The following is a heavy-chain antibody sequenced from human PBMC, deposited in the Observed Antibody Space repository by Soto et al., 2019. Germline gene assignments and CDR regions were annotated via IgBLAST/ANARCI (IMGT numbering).Heavy chain of an antibody. V-gene: IGHV1-18*04. CDR2: ISAYNGNT. D-gene: IGHD3-3*01. J-gene: IGHJ6*02. CDR1: GYTFTSYG. CDR3: ARMNDFWSGYYYYYYYGMDV. Sequence: QVQLLQSGAEVKKPGASVKVSCKASGYTFTSYGISWVRQAPGQGLEWMGWISAYNGNTNYAQKLQGRVTMTTDTSTSTAYMELRSLRSDDTAVYYCARMNDFWSGYYYYYYYGMDVWGQGTTVTVSS.